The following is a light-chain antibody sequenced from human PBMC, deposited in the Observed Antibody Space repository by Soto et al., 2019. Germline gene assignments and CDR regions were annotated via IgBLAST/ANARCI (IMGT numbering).Light chain of an antibody. CDR1: SSDVGGYNY. CDR3: SSSTSSSTYV. J-gene: IGLJ1*01. V-gene: IGLV2-14*03. CDR2: DVS. Sequence: QSALTQPASVSGSPGQSITIPCTGTSSDVGGYNYVSWYQQHPGKAPKLIIYDVSNRPSGVSNRFSGSKSGNTASLTISGLQAEDEADYYSSSSTSSSTYVFGPGTRSPS.